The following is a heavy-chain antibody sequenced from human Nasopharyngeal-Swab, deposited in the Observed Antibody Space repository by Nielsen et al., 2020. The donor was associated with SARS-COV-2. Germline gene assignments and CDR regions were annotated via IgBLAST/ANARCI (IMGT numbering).Heavy chain of an antibody. Sequence: WIRQPPGKALEWLAHIFSNDEKSYSTSLKSRLTISKDTSKSQVVLTMTNMDPVDTATYYCARISSLYYYMDVWGKGTTVTVSS. CDR3: ARISSLYYYMDV. J-gene: IGHJ6*03. V-gene: IGHV2-26*01. CDR2: IFSNDEK.